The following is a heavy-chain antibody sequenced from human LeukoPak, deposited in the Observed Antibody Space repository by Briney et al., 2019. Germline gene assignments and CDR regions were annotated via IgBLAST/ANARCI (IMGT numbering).Heavy chain of an antibody. CDR2: ISAYNGNT. V-gene: IGHV1-18*01. D-gene: IGHD4-17*01. J-gene: IGHJ4*02. CDR1: GYTFTSYG. CDR3: ARDQVTTVTTSSYYFDY. Sequence: ASVKVSCKASGYTFTSYGISWVRQAPGQGLEWMGWISAYNGNTNYAQKLQGRVTMTTDTSTSTAYMELSRLRSDDTAVYYCARDQVTTVTTSSYYFDYWGQGTLVTVSS.